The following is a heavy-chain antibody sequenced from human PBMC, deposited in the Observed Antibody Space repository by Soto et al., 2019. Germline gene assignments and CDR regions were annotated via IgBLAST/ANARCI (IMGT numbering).Heavy chain of an antibody. CDR1: GDSITSYD. CDR3: ARGRYNTGSSMPYCDN. J-gene: IGHJ4*02. CDR2: MFASGST. Sequence: QLQLQESGPGLVKPSETVSLTCTVSGDSITSYDWSWMRQPAGKGLAWIGRMFASGSTNSNPSLRSRVTLSRDRAKKQYSLKLNSVTAADTAVYFCARGRYNTGSSMPYCDNWGQGTLVTVSS. D-gene: IGHD6-6*01. V-gene: IGHV4-4*07.